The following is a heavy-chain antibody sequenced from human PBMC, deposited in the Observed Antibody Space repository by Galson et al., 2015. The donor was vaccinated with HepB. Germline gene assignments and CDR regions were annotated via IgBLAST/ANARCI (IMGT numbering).Heavy chain of an antibody. Sequence: SLRLSCAASTFIFSTYSMDWVRQAPGKGLEWVSYISSSSTTIYYADSVKRRFTISRDNAKNSLYLQMNSLRAEDTAVYYCARGSGYSSGPFDHWGQGTLVAVSS. CDR3: ARGSGYSSGPFDH. V-gene: IGHV3-48*04. J-gene: IGHJ4*02. CDR2: ISSSSTTI. D-gene: IGHD5-18*01. CDR1: TFIFSTYS.